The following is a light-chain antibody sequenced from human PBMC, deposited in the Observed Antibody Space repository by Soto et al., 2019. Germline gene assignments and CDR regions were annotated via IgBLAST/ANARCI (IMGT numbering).Light chain of an antibody. Sequence: EIVMTQSPATLSVSPGERATLSCRASQSVTSNLAGYQQKPGQPPRLLIYGASTRATVIPARFSGSGSGTEFTLTISSLQSEDFVVYYCQQYNNWPPWTFGQGTKVEIK. CDR1: QSVTSN. CDR3: QQYNNWPPWT. CDR2: GAS. J-gene: IGKJ1*01. V-gene: IGKV3-15*01.